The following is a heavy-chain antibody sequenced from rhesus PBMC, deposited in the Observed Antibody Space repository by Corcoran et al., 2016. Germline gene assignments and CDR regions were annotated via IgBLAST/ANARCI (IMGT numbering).Heavy chain of an antibody. D-gene: IGHD4-11*01. CDR1: GFTFSSYG. CDR2: INSGGGST. J-gene: IGHJ6*01. Sequence: EVQLVETGGGLVQPGGSLKISCAASGFTFSSYGMSWVRQAPGEGLEWVSAINSGGGSTSSADSVKGRFTISRDNSKHTLSLQMTSLRVEDTAVYYCATTDSWGQGVVVTVSS. CDR3: ATTDS. V-gene: IGHV3S5*01.